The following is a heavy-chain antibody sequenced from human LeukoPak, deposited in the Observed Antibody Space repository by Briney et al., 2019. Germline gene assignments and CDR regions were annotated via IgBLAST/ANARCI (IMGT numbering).Heavy chain of an antibody. D-gene: IGHD6-13*01. V-gene: IGHV3-30-3*01. CDR3: ARYVPEEQLLARGYYLGY. CDR2: ISYDGSNK. CDR1: GFTFSSYA. Sequence: GRSLRLSCAASGFTFSSYAMHWVRQAPGKGLEWVAVISYDGSNKYYADSVKGRFTISRDNSKNTLYLQMNSLRAEDTAVYYCARYVPEEQLLARGYYLGYWGEGALVTVSS. J-gene: IGHJ4*02.